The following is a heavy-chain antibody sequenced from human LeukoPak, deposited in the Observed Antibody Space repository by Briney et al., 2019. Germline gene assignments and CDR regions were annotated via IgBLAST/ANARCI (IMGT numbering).Heavy chain of an antibody. CDR2: INPSGGST. CDR1: GYILTSHY. D-gene: IGHD1-26*01. J-gene: IGHJ4*02. Sequence: ASVKVSCKASGYILTSHYMHWVRQAPGQGLEWMGIINPSGGSTNHAQKFQGRVTMTRDTSTSTVYMELSSLRSEDTAVYYCARDPYSGSYYGFDYWGQGTLVTVSS. CDR3: ARDPYSGSYYGFDY. V-gene: IGHV1-46*01.